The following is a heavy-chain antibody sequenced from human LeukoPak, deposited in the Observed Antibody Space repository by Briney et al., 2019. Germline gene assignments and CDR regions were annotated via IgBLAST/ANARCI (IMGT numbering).Heavy chain of an antibody. V-gene: IGHV3-7*03. D-gene: IGHD3-16*01. CDR1: GFPFSRYA. CDR2: INHNGNVN. J-gene: IGHJ6*02. Sequence: GGSLRLSCVASGFPFSRYAMHWVRQAPGKGLEWVASINHNGNVNYYVDSVKGRFTISRDNAKNSLYLQMSNLRAEDTAVYFCARGGGLDVWGQGATVTVSS. CDR3: ARGGGLDV.